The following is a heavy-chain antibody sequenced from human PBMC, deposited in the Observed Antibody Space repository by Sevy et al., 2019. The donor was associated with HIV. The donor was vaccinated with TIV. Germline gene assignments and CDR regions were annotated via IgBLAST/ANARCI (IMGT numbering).Heavy chain of an antibody. D-gene: IGHD3-22*01. J-gene: IGHJ4*02. Sequence: GGSLRLSCAASGFTFSSYAMSWVRQAPGKGLEWVSAIRGSGGSTYYADSVKGQFTISRDNSKNTLYLQMNSLRAEDTAVYYCAKDLDSRYDSSGYPDYWGQGTLVTVSS. CDR3: AKDLDSRYDSSGYPDY. V-gene: IGHV3-23*01. CDR2: IRGSGGST. CDR1: GFTFSSYA.